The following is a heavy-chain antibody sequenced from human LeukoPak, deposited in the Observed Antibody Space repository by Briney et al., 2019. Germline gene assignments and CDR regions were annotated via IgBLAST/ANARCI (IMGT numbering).Heavy chain of an antibody. CDR1: GGSISSYY. Sequence: PSETDSLTCTVSGGSISSYYGSWIRQPPGKGLEWIGYIYYSGSTNYNPSLKSRVTISVDTSKNQFSLKLSSVTAADTAVYYCARDLRWARWHSMDVWGQGTTVTVSS. D-gene: IGHD4-23*01. CDR2: IYYSGST. J-gene: IGHJ6*02. V-gene: IGHV4-59*01. CDR3: ARDLRWARWHSMDV.